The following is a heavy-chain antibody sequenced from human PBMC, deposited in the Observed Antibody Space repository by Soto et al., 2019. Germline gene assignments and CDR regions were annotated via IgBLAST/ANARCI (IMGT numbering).Heavy chain of an antibody. J-gene: IGHJ6*02. CDR1: GFTFISYA. CDR3: AMDV. V-gene: IGHV3-23*01. CDR2: ISGSGDRT. Sequence: GGSLRLSCAASGFTFISYAMSWVRQAPGKGLEWVSGISGSGDRTHYADSVKGRFTIPRDNSKNTLYLQLNSLRAEDTPVYYYAMDVWGQGTTVTVSS.